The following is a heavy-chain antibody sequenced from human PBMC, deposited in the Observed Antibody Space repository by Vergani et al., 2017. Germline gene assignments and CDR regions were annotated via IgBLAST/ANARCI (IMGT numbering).Heavy chain of an antibody. CDR3: ARETDTAMVFTHHYYYGMDV. CDR2: INPSGGST. J-gene: IGHJ6*02. V-gene: IGHV1-46*01. D-gene: IGHD5-18*01. CDR1: GYTFTSYY. Sequence: QVQLVQSGAEVKKPGASVKVSCKASGYTFTSYYMHWVRQAPGQGLEWMGIINPSGGSTSYAQKFQGRVTMTRDTSTSTAYMELSSLRSEDTAVYYCARETDTAMVFTHHYYYGMDVWGQGTTVTVSS.